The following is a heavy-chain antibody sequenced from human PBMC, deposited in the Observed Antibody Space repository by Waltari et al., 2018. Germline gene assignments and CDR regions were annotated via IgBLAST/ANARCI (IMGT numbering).Heavy chain of an antibody. Sequence: QVQLQESGPGLVKPSETLSLTCSVSGGSISNHYWSWIRQFPGKGLQWIGYIYYSGSTNYNPPLKSRVTISVDTSKNQFSLKLNAVTAADAAVYFCARDPGPNDNSVWENALDTWGQGTMVTVSS. CDR2: IYYSGST. D-gene: IGHD3-22*01. CDR3: ARDPGPNDNSVWENALDT. CDR1: GGSISNHY. J-gene: IGHJ3*02. V-gene: IGHV4-59*11.